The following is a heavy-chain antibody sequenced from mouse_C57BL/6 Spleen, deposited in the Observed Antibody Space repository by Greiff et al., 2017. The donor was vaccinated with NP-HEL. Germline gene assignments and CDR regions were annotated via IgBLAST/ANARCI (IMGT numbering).Heavy chain of an antibody. CDR1: GYTFTSYW. CDR2: IDPSDSYT. V-gene: IGHV1-69*01. D-gene: IGHD2-1*01. J-gene: IGHJ2*01. Sequence: QVQLQQPGAELVMPGASVKLSCKASGYTFTSYWMHWVKQRPGQGLEWIGEIDPSDSYTTYNQKFKGKSTLTVDKSSSTAYMQLSSLTSEASAVYYCARRDGNFYYFGCRGQGTTLTVSS. CDR3: ARRDGNFYYFGC.